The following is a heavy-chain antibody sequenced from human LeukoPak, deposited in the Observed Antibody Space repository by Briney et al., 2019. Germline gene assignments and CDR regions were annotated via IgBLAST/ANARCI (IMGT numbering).Heavy chain of an antibody. J-gene: IGHJ4*02. CDR2: IYYSGST. V-gene: IGHV4-39*07. Sequence: PSETLSLTCSVSGDSISMHYWSWIRQPPGKGLEWIGSIYYSGSTHYNPSLKSRVTISVDTSKNQFSLKLSSVTAADTAVYYCARDGEMGTIENYFDYWGQGTLVTVSS. CDR1: GDSISMHY. D-gene: IGHD5-24*01. CDR3: ARDGEMGTIENYFDY.